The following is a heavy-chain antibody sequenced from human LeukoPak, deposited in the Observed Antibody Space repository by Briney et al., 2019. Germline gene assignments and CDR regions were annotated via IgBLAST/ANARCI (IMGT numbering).Heavy chain of an antibody. Sequence: ASVKVSCKASGGTFSSYAIGWVRQAPGQGLEWMGRIIPILGTANYAQKFQGRVTITTDESTSTAYMELSSLRSEDTAVYYCARDGVLSYYYYMDVWGKGTTVTVSS. CDR2: IIPILGTA. D-gene: IGHD6-13*01. CDR1: GGTFSSYA. V-gene: IGHV1-69*11. CDR3: ARDGVLSYYYYMDV. J-gene: IGHJ6*03.